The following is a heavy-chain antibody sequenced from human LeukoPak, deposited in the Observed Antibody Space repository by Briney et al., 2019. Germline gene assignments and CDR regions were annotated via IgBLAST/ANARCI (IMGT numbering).Heavy chain of an antibody. J-gene: IGHJ4*02. V-gene: IGHV3-33*01. D-gene: IGHD6-25*01. CDR3: ARKSGAYDY. CDR1: GFTFSNYG. Sequence: PGGSLRLSCAASGFTFSNYGMHWVRQAPGKGLEWVAVIWYDGINKYYADSVKGRFTISRDSSKNTVYLQMNSLRAEDTAVYYCARKSGAYDYWGQGTLVTVSS. CDR2: IWYDGINK.